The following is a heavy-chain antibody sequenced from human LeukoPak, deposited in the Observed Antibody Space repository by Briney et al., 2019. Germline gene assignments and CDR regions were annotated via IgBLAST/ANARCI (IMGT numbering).Heavy chain of an antibody. CDR3: AKDTEGYTYGYYYYGMDV. CDR1: GFTFDDYA. J-gene: IGHJ6*02. CDR2: ISGNSGST. V-gene: IGHV3-43*02. D-gene: IGHD5-18*01. Sequence: GGSLRLSCAASGFTFDDYAMHWVRQAPGKGLEWVSLISGNSGSTYYADSVKGRFTISRDNSKNSLYLQMNSLRNDDTALYYCAKDTEGYTYGYYYYGMDVWGQGTTVTVSS.